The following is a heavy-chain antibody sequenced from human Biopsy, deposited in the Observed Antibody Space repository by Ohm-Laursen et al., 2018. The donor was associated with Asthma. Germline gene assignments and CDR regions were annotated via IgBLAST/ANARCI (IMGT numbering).Heavy chain of an antibody. J-gene: IGHJ4*02. CDR2: INPNRGGT. CDR1: GYTFTGYY. V-gene: IGHV1-2*06. Sequence: GASVKVSCKASGYTFTGYYMHWVRQAPGQGLEWMGRINPNRGGTNYAQKFQGRVTMTRDTSISTAYMELSKLRSDDTAVYYCARGRHYDFWSGYYIEYFDYWGQGTLVTVSS. D-gene: IGHD3-3*01. CDR3: ARGRHYDFWSGYYIEYFDY.